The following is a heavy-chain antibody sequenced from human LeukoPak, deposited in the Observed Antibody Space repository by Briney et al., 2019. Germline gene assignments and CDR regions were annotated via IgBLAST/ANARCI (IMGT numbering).Heavy chain of an antibody. CDR1: GFTFSSYG. CDR2: IRYDGSNK. J-gene: IGHJ3*02. D-gene: IGHD3-3*01. CDR3: ARDQGAGYDFWSGYSDAFDI. V-gene: IGHV3-30*02. Sequence: GGSLRLSCAASGFTFSSYGMHWVRQAPGKGLEWVAFIRYDGSNKYYADSVKGRFTISRDNAKSSLYLQMNSLRAEDTAVYYCARDQGAGYDFWSGYSDAFDIWGQGTMVTVSS.